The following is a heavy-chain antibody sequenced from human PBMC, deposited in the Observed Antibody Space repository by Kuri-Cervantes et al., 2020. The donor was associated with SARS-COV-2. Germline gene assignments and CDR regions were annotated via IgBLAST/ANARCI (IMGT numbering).Heavy chain of an antibody. Sequence: GESLKISCAASGFTFSSYDMHWVRQATGKGLEWVSAIGTAGDTYYPGSVKGRFTISRENAKNSLYLQMNSLRAEDTAVYYCARSEAAWPVRYYYYYYGMDVWGQGTTVTVSS. V-gene: IGHV3-13*01. D-gene: IGHD6-25*01. CDR1: GFTFSSYD. CDR3: ARSEAAWPVRYYYYYYGMDV. J-gene: IGHJ6*02. CDR2: IGTAGDT.